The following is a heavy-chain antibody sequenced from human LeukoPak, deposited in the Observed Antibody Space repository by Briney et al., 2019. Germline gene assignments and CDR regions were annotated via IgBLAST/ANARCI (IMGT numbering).Heavy chain of an antibody. CDR1: GGSISSSY. CDR2: IYYSGST. D-gene: IGHD1-26*01. Sequence: PSETLSLTCTVSGGSISSSYWSWIRQPPGKGLEWIAYIYYSGSTNYNPSLKSRVAISVDTSKNQFSLKLSSVTAADTAIYYCARDRRTGSYYGYAFDIWGQGTMVTVSS. CDR3: ARDRRTGSYYGYAFDI. V-gene: IGHV4-59*01. J-gene: IGHJ3*02.